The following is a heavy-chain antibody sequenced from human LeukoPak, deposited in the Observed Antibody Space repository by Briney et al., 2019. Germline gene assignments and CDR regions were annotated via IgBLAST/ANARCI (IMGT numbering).Heavy chain of an antibody. CDR1: GDSFSSSFYY. J-gene: IGHJ6*03. V-gene: IGHV4-39*01. CDR3: ARHSYCSGGSCCYYYYMDV. Sequence: SETLSLTCTVSGDSFSSSFYYWGWIRQAPGKGLEWIGSIYYSGSTYYNPSLKSRVTISLDTSKNQFSLKLSSVTAADTAVYYCARHSYCSGGSCCYYYYMDVWGKGTTVTISS. D-gene: IGHD2-15*01. CDR2: IYYSGST.